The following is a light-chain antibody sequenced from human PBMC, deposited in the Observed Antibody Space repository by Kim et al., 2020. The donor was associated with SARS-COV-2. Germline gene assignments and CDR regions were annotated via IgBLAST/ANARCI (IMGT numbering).Light chain of an antibody. CDR1: QSVSSSY. Sequence: ELVLTQSPGTMSLSPGERATLSCRASQSVSSSYLAWYQQKPGQAPRLLIYGASSRATGIPDRFSGSGSGTDFTLTISRLEPEDFAVYYCQHYGNSPKTFGQGTKVDIK. CDR2: GAS. V-gene: IGKV3-20*01. J-gene: IGKJ1*01. CDR3: QHYGNSPKT.